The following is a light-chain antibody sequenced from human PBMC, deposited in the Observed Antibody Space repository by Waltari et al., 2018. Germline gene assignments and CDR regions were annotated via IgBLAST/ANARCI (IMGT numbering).Light chain of an antibody. CDR2: WAS. Sequence: DIVITPSPDSLAVTLGERATSYSKSRQSVLYNSNNKNYLAWYQQKPGQSPKLLIYWASTRESGVPDRFSGSGSGTDFTLTISSLQAEDVAVYYCQQYYTTPLTFGGGTTVEIK. CDR3: QQYYTTPLT. V-gene: IGKV4-1*01. J-gene: IGKJ4*01. CDR1: QSVLYNSNNKNY.